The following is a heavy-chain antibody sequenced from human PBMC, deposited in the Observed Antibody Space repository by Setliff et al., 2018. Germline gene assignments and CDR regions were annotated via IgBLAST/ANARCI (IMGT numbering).Heavy chain of an antibody. CDR3: ERAQSWSGGPYYFDN. CDR2: IIPIFGTA. D-gene: IGHD3-3*01. J-gene: IGHJ4*02. CDR1: GGTFSSYA. V-gene: IGHV1-69*13. Sequence: SVKVSCKASGGTFSSYAISWVRQAPGQGLEWMGGIIPIFGTANYAQKFQGRVTITADESTSTAYMELSSLRSEDTAVYYCERAQSWSGGPYYFDNWGQGTLVTVSS.